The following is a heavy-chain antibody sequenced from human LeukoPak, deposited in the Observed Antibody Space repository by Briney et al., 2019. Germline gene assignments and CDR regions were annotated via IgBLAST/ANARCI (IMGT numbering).Heavy chain of an antibody. CDR2: ISSSSSYI. J-gene: IGHJ5*02. CDR1: GFTFSSYS. Sequence: GGSLRLSCAASGFTFSSYSMNWVRQAPGKGLEWVSSISSSSSYIYYADSVKGRFTISRDNAKNSLYLQMNSLRAEDTAVYYCARRLLQSGYWFDPWGQGTLVTVSS. V-gene: IGHV3-21*01. CDR3: ARRLLQSGYWFDP. D-gene: IGHD2-21*02.